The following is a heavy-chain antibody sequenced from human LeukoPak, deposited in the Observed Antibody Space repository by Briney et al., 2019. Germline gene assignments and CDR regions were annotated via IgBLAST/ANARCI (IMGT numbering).Heavy chain of an antibody. J-gene: IGHJ5*02. D-gene: IGHD3-9*01. CDR3: ARARYYDILTGYYRRDWFAP. CDR1: GGSFSGYY. Sequence: AETLSLTCAVYGGSFSGYYWSWIRQPPGKGLEWIGEINHSGRTNYNASLKRRVPISVDTSKNQFSLKLSSVPAADTAVYSCARARYYDILTGYYRRDWFAPWGQGTLVTVSS. CDR2: INHSGRT. V-gene: IGHV4-34*01.